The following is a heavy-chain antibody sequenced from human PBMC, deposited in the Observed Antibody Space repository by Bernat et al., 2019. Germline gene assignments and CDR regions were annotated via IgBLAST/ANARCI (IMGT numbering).Heavy chain of an antibody. J-gene: IGHJ4*02. Sequence: QVQLQESGPGLVKPSETLSLTYTVSGGSISSYYWSWIRQPPGKGLEWIGSIYYSGSTNNNPSLKSRVTISVDTSKNQFSLKLSSVTAADTAVYYCARERIAARSFDYWGQGTLVTVSS. CDR3: ARERIAARSFDY. CDR2: IYYSGST. D-gene: IGHD6-6*01. CDR1: GGSISSYY. V-gene: IGHV4-59*01.